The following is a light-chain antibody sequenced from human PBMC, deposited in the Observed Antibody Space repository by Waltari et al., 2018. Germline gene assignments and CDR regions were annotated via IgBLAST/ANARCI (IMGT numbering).Light chain of an antibody. Sequence: IQLTQSPSHLSASVGDRVTLTCRASQGIRNDLGWYQQKPGKAPKLLIYAASNVQSGVPSRFSGSGSGTDFTLTISSLQPEDFATYYCLQDYNFPWMFGQGTKVEI. V-gene: IGKV1-6*01. J-gene: IGKJ1*01. CDR1: QGIRND. CDR3: LQDYNFPWM. CDR2: AAS.